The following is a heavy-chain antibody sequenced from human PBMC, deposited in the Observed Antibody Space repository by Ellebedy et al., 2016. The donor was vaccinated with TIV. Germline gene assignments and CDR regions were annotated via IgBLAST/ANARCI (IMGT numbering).Heavy chain of an antibody. Sequence: MPSETLSLTCSVSGGSISPYYWTWIRQPPGKGLDWIGYIHYSGSTNYNPSLKSRVSISVDTSNNQFSLKLSSVTAADTAVYYCARVASPTGHGYAKDVWGQGTTVTVSS. V-gene: IGHV4-59*01. J-gene: IGHJ6*02. CDR2: IHYSGST. CDR3: ARVASPTGHGYAKDV. CDR1: GGSISPYY. D-gene: IGHD2-8*02.